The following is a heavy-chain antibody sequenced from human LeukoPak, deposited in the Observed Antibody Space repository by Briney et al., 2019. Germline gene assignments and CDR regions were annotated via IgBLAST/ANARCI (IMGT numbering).Heavy chain of an antibody. CDR1: GFTFSSYS. Sequence: GGSLRLSCAASGFTFSSYSMNWVRQAPGKGLEWVAFIRYDGSNKYYADSVKGRFTISRDNAKNSLYLQMNSLRAEDTAVYYCARGEEHWHYWGQGTLVTVSS. CDR2: IRYDGSNK. V-gene: IGHV3-30*02. CDR3: ARGEEHWHY. J-gene: IGHJ4*02. D-gene: IGHD1-1*01.